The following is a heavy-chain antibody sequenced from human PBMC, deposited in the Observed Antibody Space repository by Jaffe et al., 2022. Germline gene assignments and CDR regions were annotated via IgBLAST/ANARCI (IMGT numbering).Heavy chain of an antibody. D-gene: IGHD5-18*01. CDR3: AKDLRGYNYDCYYMEF. CDR1: GFSFSAYG. Sequence: QVQLVESGGRVVQPGGSLRLSCAASGFSFSAYGMHWVRQAPGKGLEWVAFMRYDSSDSFYADSVKGRFIISRDNSKKTVDLQMNSLRGDDTAVYYCAKDLRGYNYDCYYMEFWGKGTTVTVSS. V-gene: IGHV3-30*02. J-gene: IGHJ6*03. CDR2: MRYDSSDS.